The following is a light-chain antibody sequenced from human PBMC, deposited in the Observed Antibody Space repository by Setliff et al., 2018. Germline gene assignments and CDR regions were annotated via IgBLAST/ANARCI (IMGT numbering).Light chain of an antibody. CDR2: GTT. CDR3: QTYDSSLSVNV. Sequence: QSVLTQPPSVSGAPGQRVTISCTGTASNIGEGYDVHWYQQLPGAAPKLLIYGTTNRPSGVPDRFSGSKSGTSASLAITGLLAEDEADYYCQTYDSSLSVNVFATGTKGTVL. CDR1: ASNIGEGYD. J-gene: IGLJ1*01. V-gene: IGLV1-40*01.